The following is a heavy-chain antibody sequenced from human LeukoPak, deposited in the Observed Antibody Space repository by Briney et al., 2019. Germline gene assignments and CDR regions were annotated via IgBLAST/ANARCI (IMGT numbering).Heavy chain of an antibody. CDR1: GYTFTSYD. CDR3: ARERGDDYGGIDFDY. Sequence: ASVKVSCKASGYTFTSYDINWVRQATGQGLEWMGWINPNSGGTNYAQKFQGRVTMTRDTSISTAYMELSRLRSDDTAVYYCARERGDDYGGIDFDYWGQGTLVTVSS. D-gene: IGHD4-23*01. J-gene: IGHJ4*02. CDR2: INPNSGGT. V-gene: IGHV1-2*02.